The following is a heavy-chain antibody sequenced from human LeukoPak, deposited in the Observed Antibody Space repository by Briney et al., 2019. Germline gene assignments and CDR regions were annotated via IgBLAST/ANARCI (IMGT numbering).Heavy chain of an antibody. V-gene: IGHV3-21*01. CDR2: ISSSSSYI. D-gene: IGHD6-19*01. CDR3: ARETAVAGTRWIDP. Sequence: GGSLRLSCAASGFTFSSYSMTWVRQAPGKGLEWVSSISSSSSYIYYADSVKGRFTTSRDNAKNSLYLQMNSLRAEDTAVYYCARETAVAGTRWIDPWGQGTLVTVSS. CDR1: GFTFSSYS. J-gene: IGHJ5*02.